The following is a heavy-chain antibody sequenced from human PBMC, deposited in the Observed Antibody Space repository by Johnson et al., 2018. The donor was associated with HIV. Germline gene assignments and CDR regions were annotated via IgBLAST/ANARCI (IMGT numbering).Heavy chain of an antibody. CDR3: ATGDDDGF. CDR1: GSTSSNYP. CDR2: VSYDGSKK. V-gene: IGHV3-30*04. J-gene: IGHJ3*01. Sequence: EPGVGVVRPGRSPRLSCAPSGSTSSNYPMPWVRQAPGTGLEWVAGVSYDGSKKFYADSVKGRFTISRDNAKNTLFLQINSLRTEDTAVYYCATGDDDGFWGQGTMVTVSS. D-gene: IGHD5-12*01.